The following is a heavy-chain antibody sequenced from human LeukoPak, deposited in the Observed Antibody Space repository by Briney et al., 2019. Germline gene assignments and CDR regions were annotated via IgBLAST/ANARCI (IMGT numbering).Heavy chain of an antibody. D-gene: IGHD2/OR15-2a*01. V-gene: IGHV3-53*01. J-gene: IGHJ3*02. CDR2: IYNDGST. CDR1: GLTVSSSY. Sequence: GGSLRLSCAASGLTVSSSYMSWVRQAPGKGLEWVSIIYNDGSTYYADSMKSRFTISIDDSKNTLYLQVNSLRAEDTAMYYCARNILFAFDIWGQGTMVTVSS. CDR3: ARNILFAFDI.